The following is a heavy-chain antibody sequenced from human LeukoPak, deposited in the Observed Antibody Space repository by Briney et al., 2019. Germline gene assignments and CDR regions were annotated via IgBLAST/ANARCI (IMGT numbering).Heavy chain of an antibody. Sequence: PSETLSLTCAVYGGSFSGYYWSWIRQPPGKGLEWIGYIYYSGSTNYNPSLKSRVTISVDTSKNQFSLKLSSVTAADTAVYYCARETSQKGAHYMDVWGKGTTVTISS. D-gene: IGHD3-16*01. V-gene: IGHV4-59*01. CDR1: GGSFSGYY. J-gene: IGHJ6*03. CDR3: ARETSQKGAHYMDV. CDR2: IYYSGST.